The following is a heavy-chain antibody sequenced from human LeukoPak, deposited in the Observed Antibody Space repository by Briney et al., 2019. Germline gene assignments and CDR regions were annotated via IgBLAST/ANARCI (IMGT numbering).Heavy chain of an antibody. J-gene: IGHJ3*02. V-gene: IGHV3-48*01. D-gene: IGHD3-22*01. Sequence: PGGSLRLSCAASGFTFSSYSMNWVRQAPGKGLEWVSYISSSSSTIYYAGSVKGRFTISRDNAKNSLYLQMNSLRAEDTAVYYCAREFNYYDSSGYYIDAFDIWGQGTMVTVSS. CDR2: ISSSSSTI. CDR3: AREFNYYDSSGYYIDAFDI. CDR1: GFTFSSYS.